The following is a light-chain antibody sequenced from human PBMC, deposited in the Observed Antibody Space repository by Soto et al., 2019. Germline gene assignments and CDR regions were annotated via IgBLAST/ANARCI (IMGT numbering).Light chain of an antibody. V-gene: IGLV2-14*03. J-gene: IGLJ3*02. CDR3: SSYRSSATLPV. CDR2: DVT. CDR1: SSDIGGYNF. Sequence: SALTQPASVSGSPGQSITISCSGTSSDIGGYNFVSWYQQHPGKAPKLIIYDVTNRPSGISHRFSGSKSGNTASLTISGLQVDDEADYYCSSYRSSATLPVFGGGTKLTVL.